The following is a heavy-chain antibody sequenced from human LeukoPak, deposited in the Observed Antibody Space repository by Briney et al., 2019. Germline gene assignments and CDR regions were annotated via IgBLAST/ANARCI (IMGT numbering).Heavy chain of an antibody. V-gene: IGHV3-74*01. CDR3: ARGGHHYHSSGYYGGTNFDY. D-gene: IGHD3-22*01. Sequence: PGGSLRLSRAASGFTFSSYWMHWVRQDPGKGLVWVSRISSDESSTSYADSVKGRFTISRDNAKNTLYLQMNSLRAEDTALYYCARGGHHYHSSGYYGGTNFDYWGQGTLVTVSS. CDR1: GFTFSSYW. J-gene: IGHJ4*02. CDR2: ISSDESST.